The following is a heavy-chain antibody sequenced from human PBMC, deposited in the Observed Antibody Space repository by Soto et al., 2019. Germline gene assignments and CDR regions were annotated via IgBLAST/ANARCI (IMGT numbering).Heavy chain of an antibody. J-gene: IGHJ4*02. CDR2: IYSGGST. CDR1: GFTVSNNY. V-gene: IGHV3-53*05. Sequence: SLRLSCAASGFTVSNNYMNWVRQAPGKGLEWVSVIYSGGSTYYADSVKGRFTISRDDSKNTLYLQMNSLRAEDTAVYYCARMNLGSISYCLGSWGEGALVTVSS. CDR3: ARMNLGSISYCLGS. D-gene: IGHD3-10*01.